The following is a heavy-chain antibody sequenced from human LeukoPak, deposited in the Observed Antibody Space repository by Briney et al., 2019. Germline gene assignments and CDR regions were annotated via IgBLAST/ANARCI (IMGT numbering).Heavy chain of an antibody. Sequence: SETLSLTCAVYGGSFSGYYRSWIRQPPGKGLEWIGEINHSGSTNYNPSLKSRVTISVDTSKNQFSLKLSSVTAADTAVYYCASCYYYDSSGCAYWGQGTLVTVSS. CDR3: ASCYYYDSSGCAY. CDR1: GGSFSGYY. D-gene: IGHD3-22*01. CDR2: INHSGST. J-gene: IGHJ4*02. V-gene: IGHV4-34*01.